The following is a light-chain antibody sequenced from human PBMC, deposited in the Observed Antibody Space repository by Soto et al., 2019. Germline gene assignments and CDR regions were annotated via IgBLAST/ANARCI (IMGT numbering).Light chain of an antibody. Sequence: PGERATLSCRASETISSHYIAWYQHKPGQAPRLLIFGASTRATGIPDRFSGSWSGTDFTLTINRLEPEDFAVYYCQNFGDSPFTFGPGTKVDIK. J-gene: IGKJ3*01. CDR1: ETISSHY. V-gene: IGKV3-20*01. CDR3: QNFGDSPFT. CDR2: GAS.